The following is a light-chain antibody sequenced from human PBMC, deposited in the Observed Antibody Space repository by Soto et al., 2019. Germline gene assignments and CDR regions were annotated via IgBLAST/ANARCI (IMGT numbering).Light chain of an antibody. CDR2: DAS. V-gene: IGKV1-5*01. CDR1: QSISSW. Sequence: DIQMTQSPSTLSASVGDRVTITCRASQSISSWLAWYHQKPWKAPKLLIYDASSLESGVPSRFSGSGSGTEFTLTISSLQPDDFATYYCQQYNSYLYTFGQGTKVDI. CDR3: QQYNSYLYT. J-gene: IGKJ2*01.